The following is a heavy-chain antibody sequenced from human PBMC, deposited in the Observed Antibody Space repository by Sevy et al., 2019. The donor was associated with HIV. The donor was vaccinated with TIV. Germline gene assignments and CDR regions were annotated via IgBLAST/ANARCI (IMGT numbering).Heavy chain of an antibody. Sequence: GESLKISCAASGFPFSGYAMTWVRQAPGKGLEWVSAISGSGGSTYYADSVKGRFSISRDNSKNKLYLQMSSLRAEDTAVYFCAKGSVYDTSGYYYTLVAFDYWGQGTPVTVSS. CDR3: AKGSVYDTSGYYYTLVAFDY. CDR2: ISGSGGST. D-gene: IGHD3-22*01. J-gene: IGHJ4*02. V-gene: IGHV3-23*01. CDR1: GFPFSGYA.